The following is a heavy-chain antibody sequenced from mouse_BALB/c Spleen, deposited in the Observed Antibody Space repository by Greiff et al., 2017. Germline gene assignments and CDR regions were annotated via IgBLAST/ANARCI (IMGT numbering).Heavy chain of an antibody. Sequence: EVQLVESGGGLVQHGGSRKLSCAASGFTFSSFGMHWVRQAPEKGLEWVAYISSGSSTIYYADTVKGRFTISRDNPKNTLFLQMTSLRSEDTAMYYCARYGSRYAMDYWGQGTSVTVSS. CDR3: ARYGSRYAMDY. D-gene: IGHD1-1*01. V-gene: IGHV5-17*02. CDR2: ISSGSSTI. J-gene: IGHJ4*01. CDR1: GFTFSSFG.